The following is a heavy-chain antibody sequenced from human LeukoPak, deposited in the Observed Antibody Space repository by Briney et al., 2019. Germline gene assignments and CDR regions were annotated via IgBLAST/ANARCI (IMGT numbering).Heavy chain of an antibody. Sequence: ASVKVSCKASGYIFTTYDIGWVRQATGQGLEWMGWLNPNSGNAGYAQKFQGRVTISRNSSISTAYMELSSLRSDDTAIYYCARRKFLGWFDPWGQGTLVTVSS. CDR2: LNPNSGNA. D-gene: IGHD7-27*01. CDR3: ARRKFLGWFDP. CDR1: GYIFTTYD. V-gene: IGHV1-8*03. J-gene: IGHJ5*02.